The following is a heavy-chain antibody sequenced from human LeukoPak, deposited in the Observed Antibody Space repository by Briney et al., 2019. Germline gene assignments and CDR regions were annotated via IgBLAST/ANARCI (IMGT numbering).Heavy chain of an antibody. CDR3: ARVGDFWSGPPVGWFDP. V-gene: IGHV4-31*03. CDR1: GGSISSGGYY. Sequence: PSETLSLTCTVSGGSISSGGYYWSWIRQHPGKGLEWIGYVYYSGSTYYNPSLKSRVTISVDTSKNQFSLKLSSVTAADTAVYYCARVGDFWSGPPVGWFDPWGQGTLVTVSS. CDR2: VYYSGST. J-gene: IGHJ5*02. D-gene: IGHD3-3*01.